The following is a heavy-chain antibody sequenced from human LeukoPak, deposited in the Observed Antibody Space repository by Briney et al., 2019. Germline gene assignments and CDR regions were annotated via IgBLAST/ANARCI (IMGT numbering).Heavy chain of an antibody. D-gene: IGHD3-10*01. CDR2: ISDSGHRT. J-gene: IGHJ4*02. V-gene: IGHV3-23*01. CDR3: ARDGRGYYGSGRPLDY. CDR1: GFTFSDYV. Sequence: GGSLSLSCAASGFTFSDYVMGWVRQAPGKGLEWVSGISDSGHRTYYADSVKGRFTISRDNSKNTLYLQMNSLRAEDTAVYYCARDGRGYYGSGRPLDYWGQGTLVTVSS.